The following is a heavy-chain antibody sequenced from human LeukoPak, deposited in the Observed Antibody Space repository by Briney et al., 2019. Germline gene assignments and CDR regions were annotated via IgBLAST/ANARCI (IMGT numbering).Heavy chain of an antibody. Sequence: GGSLRLSCAASGFTFSSYAMHWVRQAPGKGLEWVAVISYDGSNKYYADSVKGRFTISRDNSKNTLYLQMNNLRAEDTAVYYCARVRGVRGPGGWFDPWGQGTLVTVSS. CDR2: ISYDGSNK. CDR1: GFTFSSYA. D-gene: IGHD3-10*01. J-gene: IGHJ5*02. CDR3: ARVRGVRGPGGWFDP. V-gene: IGHV3-30-3*01.